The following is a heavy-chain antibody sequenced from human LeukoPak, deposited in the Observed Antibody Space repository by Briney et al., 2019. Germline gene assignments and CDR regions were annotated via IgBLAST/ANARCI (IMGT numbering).Heavy chain of an antibody. V-gene: IGHV2-5*01. J-gene: IGHJ4*02. CDR3: AHSIRLVYSSGWYVTYYFDY. CDR1: GGSISSYYW. CDR2: IYWNDDK. D-gene: IGHD6-19*01. Sequence: TLSLTCTVSGGSISSYYWSWIRQPPGKALEWLALIYWNDDKRYSPSLKSRLTITKDTSKNQVVLTMTNMDPVDTATYYCAHSIRLVYSSGWYVTYYFDYWGQGTLVTVSS.